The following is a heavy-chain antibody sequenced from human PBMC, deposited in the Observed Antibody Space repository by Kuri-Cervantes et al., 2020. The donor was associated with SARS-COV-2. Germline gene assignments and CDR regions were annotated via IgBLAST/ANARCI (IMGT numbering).Heavy chain of an antibody. J-gene: IGHJ4*02. CDR1: GFTFSSYA. CDR2: ISYDGSNK. V-gene: IGHV3-30-3*01. Sequence: GGSLRLSCAAPGFTFSSYAMHWVRQAPGKGLEWVAVISYDGSNKYYADSVKGRFTISRDNSKNTLYLQMNSLRAEDTAVYYCARDFHHRFDYWGQGTLVTVSS. CDR3: ARDFHHRFDY.